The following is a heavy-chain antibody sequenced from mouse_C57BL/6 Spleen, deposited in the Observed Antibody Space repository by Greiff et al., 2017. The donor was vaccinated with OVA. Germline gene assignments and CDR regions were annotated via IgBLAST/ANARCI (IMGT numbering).Heavy chain of an antibody. D-gene: IGHD1-1*01. CDR3: ARGDYGSSSQAWFAY. CDR2: IDPSDSET. CDR1: GYTFTSYW. V-gene: IGHV1-52*01. Sequence: QVQLQQSGAELVRPGSSVKLSCKASGYTFTSYWMHWVKQRPIQGLEWIGNIDPSDSETHYNQKFKDKATLTVDNSSRTAYMQLSSLTSEDSAVYYCARGDYGSSSQAWFAYWGQGTLVTVSA. J-gene: IGHJ3*01.